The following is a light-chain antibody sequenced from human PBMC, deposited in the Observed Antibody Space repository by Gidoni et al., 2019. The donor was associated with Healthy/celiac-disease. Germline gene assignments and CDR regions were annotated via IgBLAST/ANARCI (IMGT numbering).Light chain of an antibody. J-gene: IGLJ1*01. Sequence: QSALTQPASVSVSPGQSITISCTGTSSDVGGYNYVSWYQQHPGKAPKLMIYDVSNRPSGVSNRFSGLQAEDEADYYCSSYTSSSTPYVFGTGTKVTVL. CDR2: DVS. CDR3: SSYTSSSTPYV. CDR1: SSDVGGYNY. V-gene: IGLV2-14*03.